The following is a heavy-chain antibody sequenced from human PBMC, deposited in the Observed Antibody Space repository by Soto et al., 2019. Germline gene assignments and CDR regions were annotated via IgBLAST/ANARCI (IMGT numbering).Heavy chain of an antibody. V-gene: IGHV3-33*01. CDR1: GFSFSSYA. CDR3: ASGFDYIWGTYRTKEESY. Sequence: QAQLVESGGGVVQPGRSLRLSCAASGFSFSSYAMYWVRQAPGKGLEWVATIWHDGTNKYYADSVKGRFTISRDNSKKTVFLQTNSLRAEDTAVYYCASGFDYIWGTYRTKEESYWGQGTLVTVSS. CDR2: IWHDGTNK. D-gene: IGHD3-16*02. J-gene: IGHJ4*02.